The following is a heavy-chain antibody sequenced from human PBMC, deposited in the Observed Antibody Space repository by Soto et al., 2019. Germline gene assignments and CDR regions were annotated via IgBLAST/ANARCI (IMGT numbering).Heavy chain of an antibody. Sequence: LRLSCAASGFTFSSYGMHWVRQAPGKGLEWVAVIWYDGSNKYYADSVKGRFTISRDNSKNTLYLQMNSLRAEDTAVYYCARDLGYCTNGVCYHFDYWGQGTLVTVSS. CDR3: ARDLGYCTNGVCYHFDY. CDR1: GFTFSSYG. D-gene: IGHD2-8*01. J-gene: IGHJ4*02. V-gene: IGHV3-33*01. CDR2: IWYDGSNK.